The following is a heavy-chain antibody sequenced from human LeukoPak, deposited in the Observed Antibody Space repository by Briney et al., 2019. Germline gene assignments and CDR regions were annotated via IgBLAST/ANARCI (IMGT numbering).Heavy chain of an antibody. CDR2: INPNSGGT. V-gene: IGHV1-2*06. CDR3: ARDLGTAMVATQRNPPDY. J-gene: IGHJ4*02. Sequence: ASVKVSCKASGYTFTGYYMHWVRQAPGQGLEWMGRINPNSGGTNYAQKFQGRVTMTRDTSISTAYMELSRLRSDDTAVYYCARDLGTAMVATQRNPPDYWGQGTLVTVSS. D-gene: IGHD5-18*01. CDR1: GYTFTGYY.